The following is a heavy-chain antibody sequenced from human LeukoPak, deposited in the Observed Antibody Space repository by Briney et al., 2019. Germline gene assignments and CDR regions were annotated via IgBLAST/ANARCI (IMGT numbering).Heavy chain of an antibody. D-gene: IGHD5-18*01. J-gene: IGHJ4*02. CDR2: IYQSGST. Sequence: SETLSLTCTVSGGSISSSSYYWGWIRQPPGKGLEWIGSIYQSGSTYYNPSLKSRVTISVDTSKNQFSLRLSSVTAADTAVYYCARLELWVDYWGQGTLVTVSS. CDR1: GGSISSSSYY. CDR3: ARLELWVDY. V-gene: IGHV4-39*01.